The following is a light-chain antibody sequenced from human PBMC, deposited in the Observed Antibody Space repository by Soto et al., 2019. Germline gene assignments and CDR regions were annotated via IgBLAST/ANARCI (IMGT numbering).Light chain of an antibody. J-gene: IGKJ1*01. CDR3: QQHHNWPWT. CDR2: GAS. V-gene: IGKV3-15*01. Sequence: ETVLTQSPATLSLSPGETATLSCRASQRVTNNLAWYQWKLGQPPRLLIYGASTRATGIPVRFRGSGSGTEFTLTISSLQSEDCAIYYCQQHHNWPWTFGEGTRVELK. CDR1: QRVTNN.